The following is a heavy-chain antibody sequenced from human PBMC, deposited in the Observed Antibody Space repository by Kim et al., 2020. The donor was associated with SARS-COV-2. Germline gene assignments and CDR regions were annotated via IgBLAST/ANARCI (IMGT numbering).Heavy chain of an antibody. Sequence: SETLSLTCTVSGGSISSGGYYWSWIRQHPGKGLEWIGYIYYSGSTYYNPSLKSRVTISVDTSKNQFSLKLSSVTAADTAVYYCARVWGGYDLLVGYYYYYMDVWGKGTTVTVSS. V-gene: IGHV4-31*03. CDR1: GGSISSGGYY. J-gene: IGHJ6*03. CDR3: ARVWGGYDLLVGYYYYYMDV. D-gene: IGHD5-12*01. CDR2: IYYSGST.